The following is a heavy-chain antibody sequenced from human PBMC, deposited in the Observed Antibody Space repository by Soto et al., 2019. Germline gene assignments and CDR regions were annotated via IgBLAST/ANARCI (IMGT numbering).Heavy chain of an antibody. CDR3: AKEMGTRYFDY. D-gene: IGHD1-1*01. J-gene: IGHJ4*02. Sequence: VQLVESGGVVVQPGGSLRLSCAASGFTFDAYTMHWVRQAPGKGLEWVSLISWDGTNTYYADSVKGRFTISRDNSKNSLYLQMNSLRTEDTALYFCAKEMGTRYFDYWGQGTLVTVSS. V-gene: IGHV3-43*01. CDR1: GFTFDAYT. CDR2: ISWDGTNT.